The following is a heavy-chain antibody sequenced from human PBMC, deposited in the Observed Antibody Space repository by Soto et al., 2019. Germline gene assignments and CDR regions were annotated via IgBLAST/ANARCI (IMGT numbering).Heavy chain of an antibody. J-gene: IGHJ6*02. CDR3: GNVKDGVRYYYGMDV. D-gene: IGHD3-10*01. V-gene: IGHV3-30*18. CDR2: ISFDGSER. Sequence: QVQLVESGGGVVQPGTSLRLSCVVSGLTFRDSGMHWVRQAPGKGLEWVAVISFDGSERHYRDSVKGRFSISRDNSRNELYLQMNSRIGDEPAVYYCGNVKDGVRYYYGMDVWGQGYTVTVSS. CDR1: GLTFRDSG.